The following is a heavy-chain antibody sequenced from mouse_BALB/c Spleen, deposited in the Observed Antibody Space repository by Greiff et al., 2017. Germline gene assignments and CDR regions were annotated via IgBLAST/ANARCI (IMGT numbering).Heavy chain of an antibody. CDR2: ISSGSSTI. CDR1: GFTFSSFG. D-gene: IGHD1-2*01. J-gene: IGHJ2*01. CDR3: ARRYGYDYFDY. Sequence: EVKVVESGGGLVQPGGSRKLSCAASGFTFSSFGMHWVRQAPEKGLEWVAYISSGSSTIYYADTVKGRFTISRDNPKNTLFLQMTSLRSEDTAMYYCARRYGYDYFDYWGQGTTLTVSS. V-gene: IGHV5-17*02.